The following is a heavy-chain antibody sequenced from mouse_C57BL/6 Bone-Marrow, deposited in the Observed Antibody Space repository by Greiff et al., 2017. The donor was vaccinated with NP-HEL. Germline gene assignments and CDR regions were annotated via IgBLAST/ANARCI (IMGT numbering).Heavy chain of an antibody. CDR2: ISDGGSYT. CDR3: ARDGGGLRREDWYFDV. CDR1: GFTFSSYA. J-gene: IGHJ1*03. V-gene: IGHV5-4*01. Sequence: EVKVEESGGGLVKPGGSLKLSCAASGFTFSSYAMSWVRQTPEKRLEWVATISDGGSYTYYPDNVKGRFTISRDNAKNNLYLQMSHLKSEDTAMYYWARDGGGLRREDWYFDVGGTGTTVTVSS. D-gene: IGHD2-2*01.